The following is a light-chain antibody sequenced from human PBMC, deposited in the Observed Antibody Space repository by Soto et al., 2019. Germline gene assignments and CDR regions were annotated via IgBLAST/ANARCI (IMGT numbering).Light chain of an antibody. CDR1: QDISNY. V-gene: IGKV1-33*01. CDR3: QQYDKLQFT. CDR2: DAS. Sequence: DIQMTQSPSSLSASVGDRVTITCQASQDISNYLNWYQQKPGKAPKLLIYDASNLETGVPSRFSGSGSGTDFTFTISSLQPEDIATYYCQQYDKLQFTFGPGTKVDIK. J-gene: IGKJ3*01.